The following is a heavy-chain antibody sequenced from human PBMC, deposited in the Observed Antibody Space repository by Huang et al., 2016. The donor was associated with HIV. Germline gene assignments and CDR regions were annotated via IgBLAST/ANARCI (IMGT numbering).Heavy chain of an antibody. J-gene: IGHJ4*02. Sequence: QVQLVQSGAEVKTPGSSVKVSCKASGGTFSKYAISWVRQAPGQGLEWMGGLIPMFGTPNYARKFQCRVTIAADDSTSTTYVEVSSLRSEDTALYYCARGQLGSYGDYDVLYWGQGTLVTVSS. D-gene: IGHD4-17*01. CDR3: ARGQLGSYGDYDVLY. CDR1: GGTFSKYA. V-gene: IGHV1-69*13. CDR2: LIPMFGTP.